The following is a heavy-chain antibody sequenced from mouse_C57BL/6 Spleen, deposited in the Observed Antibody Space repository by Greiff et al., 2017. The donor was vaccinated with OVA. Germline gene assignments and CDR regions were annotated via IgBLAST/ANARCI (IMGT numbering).Heavy chain of an antibody. CDR3: ARSLYYYGSTFDY. Sequence: VQLKQSGPELVKPGASVKIPCKASGYTFTDYNMDWVKQSHGKSLEWIGDINPNNGGTIYNQKFKGKATLTVDKSSSTAYMELRSLTSEDTAVYYCARSLYYYGSTFDYWGQGTTLTVSS. J-gene: IGHJ2*01. CDR2: INPNNGGT. D-gene: IGHD1-1*01. CDR1: GYTFTDYN. V-gene: IGHV1-18*01.